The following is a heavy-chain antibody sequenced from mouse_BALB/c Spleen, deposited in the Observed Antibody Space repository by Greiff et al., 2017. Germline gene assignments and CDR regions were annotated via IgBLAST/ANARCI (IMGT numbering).Heavy chain of an antibody. CDR1: GFNIKDYY. D-gene: IGHD2-4*01. J-gene: IGHJ3*01. V-gene: IGHV14-1*02. CDR2: IDPENGNT. CDR3: AREGYDYDARLAY. Sequence: VQLQQSGAELVRPGALVKLSCKASGFNIKDYYMHWVKQRPEQGLEWIGWIDPENGNTIYDPKFQGKASITADTSSNTAYLQLSSLTSEDTAVYYCAREGYDYDARLAYWGQGTLVTVSA.